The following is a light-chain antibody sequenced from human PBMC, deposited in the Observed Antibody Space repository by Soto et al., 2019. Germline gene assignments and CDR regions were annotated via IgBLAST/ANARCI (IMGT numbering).Light chain of an antibody. CDR3: AAWDDSLNVLL. CDR2: TNN. V-gene: IGLV1-44*01. CDR1: SSNIGSNP. J-gene: IGLJ2*01. Sequence: QPVLTQPPSASGTPGQRVTISCSGSSSNIGSNPVNWYQQLPGTAPQLLIYTNNQRPSGVPDRFSGSKSGTSGSLAISRLQSEDEADYYCAAWDDSLNVLLFGGGTKLTVL.